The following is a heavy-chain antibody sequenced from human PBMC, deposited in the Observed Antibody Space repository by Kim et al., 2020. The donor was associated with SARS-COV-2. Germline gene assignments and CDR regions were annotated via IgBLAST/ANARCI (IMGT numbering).Heavy chain of an antibody. CDR2: IYSSGST. Sequence: SETLSLTCTVSGGSINSGDYYWSWIRQPPGKGLEWIGYIYSSGSTYSSPSLKGRLTISLDTSKNQFSLKLTSVTAADTAVYYCVREGWGPGTYYRAFDPWGQGTLVTVSS. D-gene: IGHD3-10*01. CDR3: VREGWGPGTYYRAFDP. CDR1: GGSINSGDYY. V-gene: IGHV4-30-4*01. J-gene: IGHJ5*02.